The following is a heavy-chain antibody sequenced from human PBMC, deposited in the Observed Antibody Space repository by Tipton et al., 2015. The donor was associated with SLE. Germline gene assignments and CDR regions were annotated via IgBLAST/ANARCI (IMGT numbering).Heavy chain of an antibody. CDR1: GFTFSSFG. V-gene: IGHV3-30*02. CDR3: ARITFTQYGMDV. CDR2: IRYDGSNK. D-gene: IGHD5-24*01. Sequence: SLRLSCAASGFTFSSFGMHWVRQAPGKGLEWVAFIRYDGSNKYYADSVKGRFTISRDNSKNTLYLQMNSLRAEDTAVYYCARITFTQYGMDVWGQGTTVTVSS. J-gene: IGHJ6*02.